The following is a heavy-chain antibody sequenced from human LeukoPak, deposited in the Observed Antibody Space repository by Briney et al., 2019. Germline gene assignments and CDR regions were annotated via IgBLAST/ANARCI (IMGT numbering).Heavy chain of an antibody. V-gene: IGHV4-4*09. D-gene: IGHD3-16*02. CDR2: IYTSGST. J-gene: IGHJ4*02. CDR3: ARVSLTSYYFDY. CDR1: GGSISSYY. Sequence: SETLSLTCTVSGGSISSYYWSWVRQPPGKGLEWIGYIYTSGSTNYNPSLKSRVTIPVDTSKNQFSLKLSSVTAADTAVYYCARVSLTSYYFDYWGQGTLVTVSS.